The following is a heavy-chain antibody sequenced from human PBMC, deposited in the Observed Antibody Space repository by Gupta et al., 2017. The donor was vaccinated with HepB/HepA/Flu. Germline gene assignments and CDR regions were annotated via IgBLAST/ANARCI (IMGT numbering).Heavy chain of an antibody. D-gene: IGHD2-2*02. CDR2: VDPEDGET. J-gene: IGHJ5*02. V-gene: IGHV1-69-2*01. CDR1: GYTFTDYY. CDR3: ATGREFCSSTSCYNPPWFDP. Sequence: EVQLVQSGAEVKKPGATVKISCKVSGYTFTDYYMHWVQQAPGKGLEWMGLVDPEDGETIYAEKFQGRVTITADTSTDTAYMELSSLRSEDTAVYYCATGREFCSSTSCYNPPWFDPWGQGTLVTVSS.